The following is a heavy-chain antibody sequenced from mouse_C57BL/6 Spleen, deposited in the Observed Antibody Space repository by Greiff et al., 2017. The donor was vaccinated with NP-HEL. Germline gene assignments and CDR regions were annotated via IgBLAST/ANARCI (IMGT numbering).Heavy chain of an antibody. D-gene: IGHD1-1*01. CDR1: GFTFSSYA. CDR3: ARDEDYYGSSLDY. Sequence: DVMLVESGGGLVKPGGSLKLSCAASGFTFSSYAMSWVRQTPEQRLEWVANISDGGSYTYYPDNVKGRFTISRDNAKNNLYLQISQLKSEDTAMYYCARDEDYYGSSLDYWGQGTTLTVSS. J-gene: IGHJ2*01. V-gene: IGHV5-4*01. CDR2: ISDGGSYT.